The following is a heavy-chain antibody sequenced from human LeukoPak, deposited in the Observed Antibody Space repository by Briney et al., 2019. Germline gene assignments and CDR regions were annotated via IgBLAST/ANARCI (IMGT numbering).Heavy chain of an antibody. CDR3: AKDNRRHYTSGPNPDSLH. CDR1: GFTFSSYS. D-gene: IGHD6-19*01. CDR2: ISSSSSTI. V-gene: IGHV3-48*04. J-gene: IGHJ4*02. Sequence: GGSLRLSCAASGFTFSSYSMNWVRQAPGKGLEWVSYISSSSSTIYYADSVRGRFTISRDNAKNSLYLQMDSLRVEDTAFYYCAKDNRRHYTSGPNPDSLHWGQGALVTVSS.